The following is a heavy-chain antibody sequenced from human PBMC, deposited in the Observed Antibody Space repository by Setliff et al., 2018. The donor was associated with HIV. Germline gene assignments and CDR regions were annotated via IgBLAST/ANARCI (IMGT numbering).Heavy chain of an antibody. Sequence: CQGSGYSFTRYWIGWVRQMPGKGLEWMGIIFPGDSDTRFSPSFQGQVSLSVDKSATTAYLHWSSLKASDTAIYFCVGHAWRLWLAPIESWGQGTLVTVSS. CDR1: GYSFTRYW. V-gene: IGHV5-51*01. CDR3: VGHAWRLWLAPIES. J-gene: IGHJ4*02. CDR2: IFPGDSDT. D-gene: IGHD6-19*01.